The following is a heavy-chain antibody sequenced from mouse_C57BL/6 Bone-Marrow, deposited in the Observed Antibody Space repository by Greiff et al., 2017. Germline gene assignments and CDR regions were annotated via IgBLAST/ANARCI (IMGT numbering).Heavy chain of an antibody. J-gene: IGHJ4*01. D-gene: IGHD1-1*01. CDR3: ARYDYGSSYYYYAMDY. CDR2: ISYSGST. Sequence: DVQLQESGPGLAKPSQTLSLTCSVTGYSITSDYWNWIRKFPVNKLEYMGYISYSGSTYYNPSLKSRISITRDTSKNQYYLQLNSVTTEDTATYYCARYDYGSSYYYYAMDYWGQGTSVTVSS. V-gene: IGHV3-8*01. CDR1: GYSITSDY.